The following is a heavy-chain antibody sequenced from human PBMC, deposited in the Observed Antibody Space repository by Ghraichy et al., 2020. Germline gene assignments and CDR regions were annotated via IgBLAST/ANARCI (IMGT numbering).Heavy chain of an antibody. CDR2: INPSGGST. D-gene: IGHD3-3*01. V-gene: IGHV1-46*01. CDR1: GYTFTSYY. Sequence: ASVKVSCKASGYTFTSYYMHWVRQAPGQGLEWMGIINPSGGSTSYAQKFQGRVTMTRDTSTSTVYMELSSLRSEDTAVYYCARSRNYDFWSGPPSALGGMDVWGQGTTVTVSS. J-gene: IGHJ6*02. CDR3: ARSRNYDFWSGPPSALGGMDV.